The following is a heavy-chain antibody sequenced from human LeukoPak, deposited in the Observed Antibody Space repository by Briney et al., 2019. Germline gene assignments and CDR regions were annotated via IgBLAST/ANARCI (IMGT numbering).Heavy chain of an antibody. V-gene: IGHV3-7*04. CDR1: GFTFSGYW. D-gene: IGHD5-18*01. CDR2: IKPDGSEK. CDR3: ARDRIQLWSHDY. Sequence: AGTLTLSCAASGFTFSGYWMSWVRQAPGKGLEWVANIKPDGSEKYYVDSVKGRLTISRDNAKNSLYLQMNGLRAEDTAVYYCARDRIQLWSHDYWGQGTLASVS. J-gene: IGHJ4*02.